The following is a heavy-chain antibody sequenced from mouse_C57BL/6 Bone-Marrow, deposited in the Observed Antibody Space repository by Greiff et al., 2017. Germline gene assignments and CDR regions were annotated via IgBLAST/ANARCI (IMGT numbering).Heavy chain of an antibody. CDR3: AREGYYGNYYFDY. CDR1: GYAFTNYL. V-gene: IGHV1-54*01. D-gene: IGHD2-1*01. Sequence: QVQLKQSGAELVRPGTSVKVSCKASGYAFTNYLIAWVKQRPGQGLEWIGVINPGSGGTNYNEKFKGKATLTADKSSSTAYMQLSSLTAEDSAVYFCAREGYYGNYYFDYWGQGTTLTVSS. J-gene: IGHJ2*01. CDR2: INPGSGGT.